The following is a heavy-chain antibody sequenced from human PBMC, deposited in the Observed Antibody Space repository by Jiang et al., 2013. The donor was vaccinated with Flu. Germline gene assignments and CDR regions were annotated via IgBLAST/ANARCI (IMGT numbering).Heavy chain of an antibody. D-gene: IGHD3-16*02. J-gene: IGHJ4*02. CDR2: ISAYNGNT. CDR3: ARVESYRSVTY. CDR1: GYTFTNYG. Sequence: GAEVKEPGASVKVSRKASGYTFTNYGISWVRQAPGQGLEWMGWISAYNGNTNYAQKFQGRVTMTTDTSTSTAYMELRSLRSDDTAVYFCARVESYRSVTYWGQGTLVTVSS. V-gene: IGHV1-18*01.